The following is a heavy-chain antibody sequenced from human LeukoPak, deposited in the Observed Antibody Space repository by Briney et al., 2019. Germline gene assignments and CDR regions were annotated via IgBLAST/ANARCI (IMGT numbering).Heavy chain of an antibody. CDR3: ARQQIAAAGCYDF. CDR2: ISWNSGSI. V-gene: IGHV3-9*01. J-gene: IGHJ4*02. CDR1: GFTFDDYA. D-gene: IGHD6-13*01. Sequence: PGRSLRLSCAAPGFTFDDYAMHWVRQAPGKGLEWVSGISWNSGSIGYADSVKGRFTISRDNAKNSLYLQMNSLRAEDTAVYYCARQQIAAAGCYDFWGQGTLVTVSS.